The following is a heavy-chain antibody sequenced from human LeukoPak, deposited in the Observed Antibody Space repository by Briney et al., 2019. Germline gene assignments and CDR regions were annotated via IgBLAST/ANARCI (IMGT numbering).Heavy chain of an antibody. D-gene: IGHD2-15*01. V-gene: IGHV5-51*01. J-gene: IGHJ5*02. CDR1: GYSFTSYW. CDR2: IYPGDSDT. CDR3: ARQSGYCSGGSCYIWFDP. Sequence: GESLKISCKGSGYSFTSYWIGWVRQMPGKGLEWMGIIYPGDSDTRYSPSFQGQVTISADKSISTAYLQWSSLKASDTAVYYCARQSGYCSGGSCYIWFDPWGQGTLVTVSS.